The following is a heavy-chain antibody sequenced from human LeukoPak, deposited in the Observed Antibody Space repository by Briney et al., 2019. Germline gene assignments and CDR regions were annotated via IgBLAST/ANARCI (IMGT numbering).Heavy chain of an antibody. CDR3: IVFSDSNH. CDR2: IHTSGDT. Sequence: SGGSLRLSCAASGLTGSHNYVSWVRQAPGKGLEWVSAIHTSGDTCYADSVKGRFTISRDTSKNTLYLQINSLRVEDTAVYYCIVFSDSNHWGQGTLVTVSS. D-gene: IGHD2-21*02. CDR1: GLTGSHNY. J-gene: IGHJ5*02. V-gene: IGHV3-53*01.